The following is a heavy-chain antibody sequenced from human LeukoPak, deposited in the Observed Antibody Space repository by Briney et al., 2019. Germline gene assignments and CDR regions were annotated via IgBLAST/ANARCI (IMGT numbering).Heavy chain of an antibody. CDR1: XXXXXGXY. CDR3: ARQGAGTGVSWFDP. J-gene: IGHJ5*02. D-gene: IGHD6-19*01. V-gene: IGHV1-2*02. CDR2: INPNSGGT. Sequence: ASVXVXCXXXXXXXXGXYXHXVRQAPGQGXEWMGWINPNSGGTNYAQKFQGRVTMTRDTSISTAYMELSRLRSDDTAVYYCARQGAGTGVSWFDPWGQGTLVTVSS.